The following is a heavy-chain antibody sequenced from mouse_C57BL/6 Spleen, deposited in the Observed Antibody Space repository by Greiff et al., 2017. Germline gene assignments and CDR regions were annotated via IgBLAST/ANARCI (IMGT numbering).Heavy chain of an antibody. V-gene: IGHV1-52*01. J-gene: IGHJ1*03. D-gene: IGHD1-1*01. Sequence: VQLQQPGAELVRPGSSVKLSCKASGYTFTSYWMHWVKQRPIQGLEWIGNIDPSDSETHYNQKFKDKATLTVDKSSSTAYMQLSSLTSEDSAVYYCARSIYYYGSRHWYFDVWGTGTTVTVSS. CDR3: ARSIYYYGSRHWYFDV. CDR2: IDPSDSET. CDR1: GYTFTSYW.